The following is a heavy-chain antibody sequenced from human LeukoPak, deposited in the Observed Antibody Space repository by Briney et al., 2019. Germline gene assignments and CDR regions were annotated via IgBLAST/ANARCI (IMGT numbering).Heavy chain of an antibody. CDR3: AVPLVVVAATNGMDV. D-gene: IGHD2-15*01. Sequence: ASVKVSCKASGGTFSSYAISWVRQAPGQGLEWMGRIIPIFGIANYAQKFQGRVTITADKSTSTAYMELSSLRSEDTAVYYCAVPLVVVAATNGMDVWGQGTTVTVPS. V-gene: IGHV1-69*04. J-gene: IGHJ6*02. CDR2: IIPIFGIA. CDR1: GGTFSSYA.